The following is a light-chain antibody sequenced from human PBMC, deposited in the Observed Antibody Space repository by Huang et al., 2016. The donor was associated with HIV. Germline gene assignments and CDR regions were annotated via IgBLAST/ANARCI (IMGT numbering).Light chain of an antibody. CDR1: QSISSSS. J-gene: IGKJ3*01. V-gene: IGKV3-20*01. CDR2: GAS. CDR3: HQYGSPPFT. Sequence: EIVLTQSPGTLSLSPGERATLSCRASQSISSSSLAWYLQKPGQAPTLLIHGASTRATDMPDRFSGSGFGTDFTLTISRLEPEDFAVYYCHQYGSPPFTFGPGTKVDIK.